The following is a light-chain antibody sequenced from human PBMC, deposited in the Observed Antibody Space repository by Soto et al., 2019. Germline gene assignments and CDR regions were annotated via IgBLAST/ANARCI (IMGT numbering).Light chain of an antibody. CDR3: QQSYNTRYT. J-gene: IGKJ2*01. CDR2: SAS. Sequence: DIQMTQSPFSLSASVGDRVTITCRSSRSVSTYLHWYQQKPGKALKLLIYSASILQSGVPSRFSGSGSGTDFTLAISGLQDEDFATYYCQQSYNTRYTFGQGTKLEMK. V-gene: IGKV1-39*01. CDR1: RSVSTY.